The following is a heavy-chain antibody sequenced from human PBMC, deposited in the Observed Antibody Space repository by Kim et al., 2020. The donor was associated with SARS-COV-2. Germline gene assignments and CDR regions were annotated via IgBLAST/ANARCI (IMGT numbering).Heavy chain of an antibody. Sequence: GGSLRLSCAASGFTFSSYSMNWVRQAPGKGLEWVSSISSSSSYIYYADSVKGRFTISRDNAKNSLYLQMNSLRAEDTAVYYCARDQVSGSSSWYPHYFDYWGQGTLVTVSS. D-gene: IGHD6-13*01. J-gene: IGHJ4*02. V-gene: IGHV3-21*01. CDR3: ARDQVSGSSSWYPHYFDY. CDR2: ISSSSSYI. CDR1: GFTFSSYS.